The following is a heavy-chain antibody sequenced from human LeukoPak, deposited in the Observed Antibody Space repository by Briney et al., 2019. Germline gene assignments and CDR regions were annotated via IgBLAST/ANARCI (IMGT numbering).Heavy chain of an antibody. D-gene: IGHD3-3*01. CDR1: GGAFSGYY. CDR3: ARHPHYDFWSGYPAMMDV. J-gene: IGHJ6*02. CDR2: IYYSGST. Sequence: KPSETLSLTCAVYGGAFSGYYWSWIRQPPGEGLEWIATIYYSGSTYYNPSLKSRVTISVDTSKNQFSLKLSSVTAADTAVYYCARHPHYDFWSGYPAMMDVWGQGTTVTVSS. V-gene: IGHV4-34*01.